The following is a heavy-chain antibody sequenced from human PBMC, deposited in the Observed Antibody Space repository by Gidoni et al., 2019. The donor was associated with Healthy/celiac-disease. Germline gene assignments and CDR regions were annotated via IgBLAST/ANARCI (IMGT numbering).Heavy chain of an antibody. D-gene: IGHD4-17*01. CDR1: GFTFSSYA. V-gene: IGHV3-23*04. Sequence: EVQLVESGGGLVQPGGSLRLSCAASGFTFSSYAMSWVRQAPGKGLEGVSAISGSGGRTYYADSVKGRFTISRDNSKNTLYLQMNSLRAEDTAVYYCAKGTWGPFYGDSIFDYWGQGTLVTVSS. CDR3: AKGTWGPFYGDSIFDY. J-gene: IGHJ4*02. CDR2: ISGSGGRT.